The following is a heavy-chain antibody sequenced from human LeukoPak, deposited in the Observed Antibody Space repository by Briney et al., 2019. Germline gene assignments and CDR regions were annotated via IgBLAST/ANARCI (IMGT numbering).Heavy chain of an antibody. CDR1: GFTFSDYG. CDR3: AREHSHSNWFFDL. CDR2: VAKDGGHK. J-gene: IGHJ2*01. Sequence: PGGSLRLSCVASGFTFSDYGIQWVRQAPGKGLEWVAVVAKDGGHKVYSDSVKGRLSISRDSSKNTVFLQMDSLRAEDAAVYFCAREHSHSNWFFDLWGPGTPVTVSS. V-gene: IGHV3-30*03. D-gene: IGHD4-11*01.